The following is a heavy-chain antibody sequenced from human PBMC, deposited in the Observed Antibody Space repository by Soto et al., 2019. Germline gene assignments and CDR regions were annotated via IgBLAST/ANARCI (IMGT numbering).Heavy chain of an antibody. Sequence: EVQLVESGGGLVQPGGSLRLSCAASGFTFSSDSMNWVRQAPGKGLGWVSYISSSSSTIYYADSGKGRFTISRDNAKNSLYLQMNCLRDEDTSVYYCERDTVDGFGAVHAYWGQGPLVTVSS. V-gene: IGHV3-48*02. CDR2: ISSSSSTI. CDR3: ERDTVDGFGAVHAY. J-gene: IGHJ4*02. D-gene: IGHD3-10*01. CDR1: GFTFSSDS.